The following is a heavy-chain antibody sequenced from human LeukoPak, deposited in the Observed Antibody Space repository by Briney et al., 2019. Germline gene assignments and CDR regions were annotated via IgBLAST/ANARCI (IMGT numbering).Heavy chain of an antibody. J-gene: IGHJ5*02. CDR3: AKEAGSYYDILTGYPEFDP. Sequence: GGSLRLSCAASGFTFSSYGMHWVRQAPGKGLEWVAFIRYDGSNKYYADSVKGRFTISRDNSKNTLYLQMNSLRAEDTAVYYCAKEAGSYYDILTGYPEFDPWGQGTLVTVSS. V-gene: IGHV3-30*02. CDR2: IRYDGSNK. CDR1: GFTFSSYG. D-gene: IGHD3-9*01.